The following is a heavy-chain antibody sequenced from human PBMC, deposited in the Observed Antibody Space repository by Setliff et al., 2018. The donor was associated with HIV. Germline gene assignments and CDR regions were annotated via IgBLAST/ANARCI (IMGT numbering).Heavy chain of an antibody. V-gene: IGHV3-11*04. CDR3: AREQLWLDGDAFDV. J-gene: IGHJ3*01. CDR2: ISNNYNTI. Sequence: GGSLRLSCAASAFTFSDYDISWIRQAPGKGLEWLAKISNNYNTIKYADSVKGRFTISRDNAKSSVYLQMDSLRAEDTAVYYCAREQLWLDGDAFDVWGPGTMVTVSS. CDR1: AFTFSDYD. D-gene: IGHD5-18*01.